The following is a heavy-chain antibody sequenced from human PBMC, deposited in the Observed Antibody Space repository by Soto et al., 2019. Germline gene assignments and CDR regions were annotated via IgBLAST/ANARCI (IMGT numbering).Heavy chain of an antibody. CDR2: INDSGIT. CDR1: GGSFSNYY. CDR3: ARGRSSVPDRRGIGYYGLDV. D-gene: IGHD3-3*01. V-gene: IGHV4-34*01. J-gene: IGHJ6*02. Sequence: QVQLQQWGAEVLKPSETLSLTCVVNGGSFSNYYWTWIRQPPGKGLEWIGEINDSGITASNPSLESGVTISVDMSKNHFSLRVNSVTAADTAVYHCARGRSSVPDRRGIGYYGLDVWGQGTTVTVSS.